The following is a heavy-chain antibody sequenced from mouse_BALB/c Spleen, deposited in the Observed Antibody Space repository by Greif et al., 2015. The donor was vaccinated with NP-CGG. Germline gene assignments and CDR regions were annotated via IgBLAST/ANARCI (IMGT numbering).Heavy chain of an antibody. CDR1: GYTFTSYW. CDR2: INPSTGYT. J-gene: IGHJ2*01. D-gene: IGHD2-14*01. Sequence: QVQLKQSGAELAKPGASVKMSCRASGYTFTSYWMHWVKQRPGQGLEWIGYINPSTGYTEYNQKFKDKATLTADKSSSTAYMQLSSLTSEDSAVYYCAREGAYYRYFDYWGQGTTLTVSS. CDR3: AREGAYYRYFDY. V-gene: IGHV1-7*01.